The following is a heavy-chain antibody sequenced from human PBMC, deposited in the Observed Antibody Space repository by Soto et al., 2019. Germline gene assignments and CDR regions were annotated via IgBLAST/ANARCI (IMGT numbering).Heavy chain of an antibody. D-gene: IGHD4-17*01. Sequence: QVQLVESGGGVVQPGRSLRLSCVASGFTFSRYGMHWVRQAPGKGLEWVAVIWNDGSKQGSDDSVKGRFTISRDNSKNTLYLEMDSLRDEDTSVYYCARDDDYEANAIDLWGQGTLVTVSS. CDR2: IWNDGSKQ. V-gene: IGHV3-33*01. CDR1: GFTFSRYG. CDR3: ARDDDYEANAIDL. J-gene: IGHJ5*02.